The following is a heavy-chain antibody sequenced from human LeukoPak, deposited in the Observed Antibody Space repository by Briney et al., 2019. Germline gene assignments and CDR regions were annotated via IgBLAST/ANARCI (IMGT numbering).Heavy chain of an antibody. V-gene: IGHV3-53*01. CDR1: GFTVSNNF. CDR2: THSDGTT. D-gene: IGHD3-10*01. J-gene: IGHJ4*02. Sequence: GGSLRLSCAVSGFTVSNNFMNWVRQAPGKGLEWVSVTHSDGTTYFADSVKGRFTISRDNSKNTLYLQMNSLRAEDTAVYYCAKAAGFMVRGVISDYWGQGTLVTVSS. CDR3: AKAAGFMVRGVISDY.